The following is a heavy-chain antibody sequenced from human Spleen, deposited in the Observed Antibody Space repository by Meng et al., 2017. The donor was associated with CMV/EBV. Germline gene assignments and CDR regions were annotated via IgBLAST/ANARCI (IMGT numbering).Heavy chain of an antibody. J-gene: IGHJ4*02. CDR1: GFTFSSYA. Sequence: ETLSLTCAASGFTFSSYAMHWVRQAPGRGLEYVSAISSNGGSTYYADSVKGRFTISRDNSKNTLYLQMGSLRAEDMAVYYCATGIYRGITGTHFDYWGQGTLVTVSS. V-gene: IGHV3-64*02. CDR2: ISSNGGST. D-gene: IGHD1-20*01. CDR3: ATGIYRGITGTHFDY.